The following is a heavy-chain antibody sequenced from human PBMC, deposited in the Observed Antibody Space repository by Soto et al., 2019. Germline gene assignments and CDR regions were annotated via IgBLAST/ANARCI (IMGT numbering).Heavy chain of an antibody. J-gene: IGHJ5*02. CDR1: GYTFTSYT. Sequence: ASVKVSCKASGYTFTSYTMNWVRKAPGQRLEWMGWINPDNGNTKSSQKFQDRVIITRDTSASTAYMDLSSLRSEDTAVYYCARGIATGQLDPWGEATLVTVSS. D-gene: IGHD2-15*01. V-gene: IGHV1-3*01. CDR2: INPDNGNT. CDR3: ARGIATGQLDP.